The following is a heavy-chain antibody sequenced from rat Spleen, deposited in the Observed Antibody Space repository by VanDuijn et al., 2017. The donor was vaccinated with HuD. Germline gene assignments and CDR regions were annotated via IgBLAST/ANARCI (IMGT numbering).Heavy chain of an antibody. D-gene: IGHD1-11*01. CDR1: GFSLTSYN. CDR3: TRDYGG. J-gene: IGHJ2*01. CDR2: MRYNGDT. Sequence: QVQLKESGPGLVQPSQTLSLTCTVSGFSLTSYNVHWVRPPPGKGLEWMGRMRYNGDTSFNSALKSRLSISRDTSKNQVFLKMNSLQTDDTGTYYCTRDYGGWGQGVMVTVSS. V-gene: IGHV2-63*01.